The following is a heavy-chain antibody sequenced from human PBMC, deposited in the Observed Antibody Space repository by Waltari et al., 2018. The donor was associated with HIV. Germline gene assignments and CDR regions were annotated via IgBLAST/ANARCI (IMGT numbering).Heavy chain of an antibody. D-gene: IGHD3-9*01. V-gene: IGHV3-49*03. CDR1: GLTFGDYA. CDR2: IRSKAYGGTT. J-gene: IGHJ4*02. CDR3: TRDQKVLRYFDWLFY. Sequence: EVQLVESGGGLVQPGRSLRLSCTASGLTFGDYAMSWFRQAPGKGLEWVGFIRSKAYGGTTEYAASVKGRFTISRDDSKSIAYLQMNSLKTEDTAVYYCTRDQKVLRYFDWLFYWGQGTLVTVSS.